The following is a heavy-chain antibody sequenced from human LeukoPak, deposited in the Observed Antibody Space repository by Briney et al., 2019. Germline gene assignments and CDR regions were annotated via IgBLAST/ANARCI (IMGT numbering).Heavy chain of an antibody. V-gene: IGHV1-69*13. Sequence: SVTVSCTSSVGTFSSYAIRWVRQAPGQGLEWMGGIIPIFGTANYAQKFQGRVTITADESTSTAYKELSSLRSEDTAVYYCARETTVITSAPYYYYYYMDVCGKGTTVTVSS. CDR3: ARETTVITSAPYYYYYYMDV. J-gene: IGHJ6*03. D-gene: IGHD4-11*01. CDR2: IIPIFGTA. CDR1: VGTFSSYA.